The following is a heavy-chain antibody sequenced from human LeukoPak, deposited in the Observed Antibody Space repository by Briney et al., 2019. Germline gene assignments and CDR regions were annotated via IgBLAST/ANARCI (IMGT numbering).Heavy chain of an antibody. CDR3: AKDISVGATPYYFDS. D-gene: IGHD1-26*01. V-gene: IGHV3-9*01. CDR1: GFTFDDYA. J-gene: IGHJ4*02. CDR2: ITWNTDTI. Sequence: GGSLRLSCAASGFTFDDYAMHWVRQGPGKGLEWISGITWNTDTIGYADSAMGRFTISRDNAKNSLYLQMNSLRAEDTALYYYAKDISVGATPYYFDSWGQGTLVTVSS.